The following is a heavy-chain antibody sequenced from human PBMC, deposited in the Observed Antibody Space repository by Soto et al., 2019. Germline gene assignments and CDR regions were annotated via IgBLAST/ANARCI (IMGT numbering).Heavy chain of an antibody. CDR3: ARRIRGDYAFDS. J-gene: IGHJ4*02. CDR2: IDWDDEK. D-gene: IGHD4-17*01. V-gene: IGHV2-70*04. Sequence: GSGPTLVNPTQTLTLTCSFSDFSLSTTEMRVGWIRQPPGKALEWLARIDWDDEKFYSTSLKTRLTISRDTSRNQVVLIMTNMGPVDTATYYCARRIRGDYAFDSWGQGTLVTVSS. CDR1: DFSLSTTEMR.